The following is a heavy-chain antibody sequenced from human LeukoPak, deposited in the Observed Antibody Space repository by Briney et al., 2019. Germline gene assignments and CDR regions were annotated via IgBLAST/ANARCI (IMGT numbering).Heavy chain of an antibody. CDR1: GFPFNTYA. CDR3: ARGAPPDI. J-gene: IGHJ3*02. Sequence: PEGSLRLSCAASGFPFNTYAMYWVRQAPGKGLEWVTVISYDGSNKYYADSVKGRFTISRDNSKNTLYLQMNSLRAEDTAVYYCARGAPPDIWGQGTMVTVSS. V-gene: IGHV3-30-3*01. CDR2: ISYDGSNK.